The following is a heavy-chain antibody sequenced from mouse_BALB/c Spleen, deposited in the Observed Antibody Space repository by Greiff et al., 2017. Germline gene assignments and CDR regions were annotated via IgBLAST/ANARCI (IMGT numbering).Heavy chain of an antibody. D-gene: IGHD2-2*01. CDR1: GYAFTNYL. V-gene: IGHV1-54*01. Sequence: QVQLKQSGAELVRPGTSVKVSCKASGYAFTNYLIEWVKQRPGQGLEWIGVINPGSGGTNYNEKFKGKATLTADKSSSTAYMQLSSLTSDDSAVYFCARDDGYDEETWFAYWGQGTLVTVSA. CDR2: INPGSGGT. CDR3: ARDDGYDEETWFAY. J-gene: IGHJ3*01.